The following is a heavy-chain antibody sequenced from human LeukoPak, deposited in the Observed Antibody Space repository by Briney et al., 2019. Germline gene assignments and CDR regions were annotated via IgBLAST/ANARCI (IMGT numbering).Heavy chain of an antibody. CDR1: GFTFSGSA. Sequence: GGSLKLSCAASGFTFSGSAMHWVRQASGKGLEWVGRIRSKANSYATAYAASVKGGFTISRDDSKNTAYLQMNSLKTEDTAVYYCTRQATGTPDYWGQGTLVTVSS. D-gene: IGHD1-1*01. CDR2: IRSKANSYAT. V-gene: IGHV3-73*01. CDR3: TRQATGTPDY. J-gene: IGHJ4*02.